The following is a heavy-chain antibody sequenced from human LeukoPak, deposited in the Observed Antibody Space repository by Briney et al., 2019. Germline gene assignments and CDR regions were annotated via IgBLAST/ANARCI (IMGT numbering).Heavy chain of an antibody. CDR2: ISWNSGSI. CDR3: ARVAYYRVTADQVTDAFDV. Sequence: GRSLRLSCAASGFTFDDYAMHWVRQAPGKGLEWVSGISWNSGSIGYADSVKGRFTISRDNAKNSLYLQMNSLRAEDTAVYFCARVAYYRVTADQVTDAFDVWGHGTVVTVSS. V-gene: IGHV3-9*01. J-gene: IGHJ3*01. CDR1: GFTFDDYA. D-gene: IGHD2-21*02.